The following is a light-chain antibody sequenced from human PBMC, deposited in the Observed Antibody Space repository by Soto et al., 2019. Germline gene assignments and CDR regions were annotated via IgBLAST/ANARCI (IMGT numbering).Light chain of an antibody. V-gene: IGKV3-20*01. CDR1: QRVSRSY. CDR2: GAS. Sequence: ETVVTQSPGTLSLSPGERATLSCRASQRVSRSYLAWYQLKPGQAPRLLIYGASSRATGIPDRFSGSGSGTDFTLTISRLEPEDFAVYYCQQYGSAPSTFGQGTKLEIK. CDR3: QQYGSAPST. J-gene: IGKJ2*01.